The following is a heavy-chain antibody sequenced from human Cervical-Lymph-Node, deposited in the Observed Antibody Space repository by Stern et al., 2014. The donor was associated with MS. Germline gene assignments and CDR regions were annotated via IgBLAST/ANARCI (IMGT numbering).Heavy chain of an antibody. D-gene: IGHD1-20*01. CDR2: INGGNGNT. J-gene: IGHJ6*02. V-gene: IGHV1-3*01. CDR1: GYSFTTYG. Sequence: QVQLVQSGAEVKKPGASVKVSCQASGYSFTTYGVQWVRQGPGQRLEWMGWINGGNGNTEYSPKFQGRVTITRDTSANTAYMELNSLTSEDTAVYYCARDPRPRYNWKPYGLDFWGQGATVIVSS. CDR3: ARDPRPRYNWKPYGLDF.